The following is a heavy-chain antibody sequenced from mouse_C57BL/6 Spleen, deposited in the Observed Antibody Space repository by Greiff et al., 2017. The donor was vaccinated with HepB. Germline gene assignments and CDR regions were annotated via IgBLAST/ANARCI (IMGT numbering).Heavy chain of an antibody. Sequence: EVQRVESGGDLVKPGGSLKLSCAASGFTFSSYGMSWVRQTPDKRLEWVATISSGGSYTYYPDSVKGRFTISRDNAKNTLYLQMSSLKSEDTAMYYCARFTVVAPWAMDYWGQGTSVTVSS. CDR1: GFTFSSYG. J-gene: IGHJ4*01. V-gene: IGHV5-6*01. CDR2: ISSGGSYT. D-gene: IGHD1-1*01. CDR3: ARFTVVAPWAMDY.